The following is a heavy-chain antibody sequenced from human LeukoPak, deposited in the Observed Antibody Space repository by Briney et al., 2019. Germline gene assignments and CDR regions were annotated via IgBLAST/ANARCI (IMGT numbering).Heavy chain of an antibody. CDR2: IKEDGSEK. J-gene: IGHJ4*02. CDR3: VRGGSNFDF. Sequence: GGSLRLSCAPSGSTFSTFWMSWVRQAPGKGLEWVANIKEDGSEKYYVDSVKGRFTIARDNAKNSLYLQMNSLKAEDTAVYYCVRGGSNFDFWGQGTLVTVSS. D-gene: IGHD6-13*01. V-gene: IGHV3-7*04. CDR1: GSTFSTFW.